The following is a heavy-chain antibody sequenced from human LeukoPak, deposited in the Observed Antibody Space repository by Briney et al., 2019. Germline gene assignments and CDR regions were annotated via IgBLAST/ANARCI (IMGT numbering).Heavy chain of an antibody. CDR3: ARQLAPIYFDY. Sequence: GASVRVSCKASGYTFTSYAMHWVRQAPGQRLEWMGWINAGNGNTKYSQKFQGRVTITRDTSASTAYMELSSLRSEDTAVYYCARQLAPIYFDYWGQGTLVTVSS. D-gene: IGHD5-24*01. J-gene: IGHJ4*02. CDR1: GYTFTSYA. V-gene: IGHV1-3*01. CDR2: INAGNGNT.